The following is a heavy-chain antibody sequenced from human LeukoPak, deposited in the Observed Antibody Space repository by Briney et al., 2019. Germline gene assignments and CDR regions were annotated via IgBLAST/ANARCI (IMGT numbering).Heavy chain of an antibody. CDR1: GFTLSTYA. V-gene: IGHV3-23*01. J-gene: IGHJ3*01. CDR3: AKAEGMLDAFYV. CDR2: TSSSDAGT. Sequence: GGSLRLSCAASGFTLSTYAMSWVRQTPGKGLEWVAATSSSDAGTYHADSVRGRFTISRANSKNTLYLQMNSLRPEDTAVYYCAKAEGMLDAFYVWGQGTMVTVSS. D-gene: IGHD1-1*01.